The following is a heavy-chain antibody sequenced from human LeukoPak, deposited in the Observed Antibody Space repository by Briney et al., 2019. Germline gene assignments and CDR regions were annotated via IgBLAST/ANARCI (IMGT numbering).Heavy chain of an antibody. CDR1: GFTFSSYA. J-gene: IGHJ4*02. CDR3: ARVVGAMSPDY. CDR2: ISYDGSNK. D-gene: IGHD1-26*01. V-gene: IGHV3-30-3*01. Sequence: GGSLRLSCAASGFTFSSYAMHWVRQAPGKGLEWVAVISYDGSNKYYADSVKGRFTISRDNAKNSLYLQMNSLRAEDTAVYYCARVVGAMSPDYWGQGTLVTVSS.